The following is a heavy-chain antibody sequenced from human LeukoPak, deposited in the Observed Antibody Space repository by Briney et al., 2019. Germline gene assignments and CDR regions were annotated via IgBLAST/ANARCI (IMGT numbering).Heavy chain of an antibody. CDR1: GFTFSRHW. D-gene: IGHD1-1*01. Sequence: GGTLRLSCAASGFTFSRHWMHWVRQAPGKGLEWVSRINGDQSTTNYPDPVKGRFTISGENAVITLYLQMSSRGAEGTAVYYWGREYKYDLDYWGKGTTVTVSS. J-gene: IGHJ6*04. CDR2: INGDQSTT. CDR3: GREYKYDLDY. V-gene: IGHV3-74*01.